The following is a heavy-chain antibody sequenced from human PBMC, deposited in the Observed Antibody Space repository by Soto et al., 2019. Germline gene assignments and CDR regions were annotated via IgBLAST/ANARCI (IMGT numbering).Heavy chain of an antibody. D-gene: IGHD3-9*01. V-gene: IGHV4-31*03. J-gene: IGHJ3*02. CDR3: ARVYDILSGYYNGNAFDI. CDR1: GGSISSGGYY. Sequence: QVQLQESGPGLVKPSQTLSLTCTVSGGSISSGGYYWSWIRQHPGKGLEWIGYIYYSGSTYSNPSLKSRVTISVDTSKNQFARKLSSVTAADTAVYYCARVYDILSGYYNGNAFDIWGQGTMVTVSS. CDR2: IYYSGST.